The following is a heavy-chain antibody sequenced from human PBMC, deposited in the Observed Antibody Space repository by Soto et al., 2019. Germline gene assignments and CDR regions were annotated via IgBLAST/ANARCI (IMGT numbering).Heavy chain of an antibody. Sequence: SETLSLTCTVSGGSISSGGYYWSWIRQHPGKGLEWIGYIYYSGSTYYNPSLKSRVTISVDTSKNQFSLKLSSVTAADTAVYYCARVPREFGELSGDAFDIWGQGTMVTVSS. CDR3: ARVPREFGELSGDAFDI. V-gene: IGHV4-31*03. CDR1: GGSISSGGYY. D-gene: IGHD3-10*01. CDR2: IYYSGST. J-gene: IGHJ3*02.